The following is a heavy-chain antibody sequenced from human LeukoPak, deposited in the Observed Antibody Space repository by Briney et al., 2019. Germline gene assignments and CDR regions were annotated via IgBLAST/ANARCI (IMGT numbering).Heavy chain of an antibody. CDR1: GFTFSNYA. J-gene: IGHJ4*02. CDR2: ISGSGGRT. V-gene: IGHV3-23*01. D-gene: IGHD3-10*01. CDR3: AKFLQPYGSYLDY. Sequence: GGSLRLSCAASGFTFSNYAMSWVRQAPGKGLEWVSAISGSGGRTYYADSVKGRFTLSRDNSKNTLYLQMNSLRAEDTAVYYCAKFLQPYGSYLDYWGQGTLVTVSS.